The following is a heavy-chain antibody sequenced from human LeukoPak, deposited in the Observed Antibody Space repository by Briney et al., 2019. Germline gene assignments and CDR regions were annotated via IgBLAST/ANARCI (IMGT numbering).Heavy chain of an antibody. J-gene: IGHJ4*02. CDR2: INHSGST. D-gene: IGHD3-22*01. CDR1: GGSFSGYY. Sequence: SETLSLTCAVYGGSFSGYYWSWIRQPPGKGLEWIGEINHSGSTNYNPFLKSRVTISVDTSKNQFSLKLSSVTAADTAVYYCAILYYDSSGYHDYWGQGTLVTVSS. CDR3: AILYYDSSGYHDY. V-gene: IGHV4-34*01.